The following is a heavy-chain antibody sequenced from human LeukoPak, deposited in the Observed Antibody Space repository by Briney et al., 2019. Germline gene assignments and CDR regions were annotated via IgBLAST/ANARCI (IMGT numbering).Heavy chain of an antibody. D-gene: IGHD6-13*01. J-gene: IGHJ4*02. CDR1: GYIFTGYY. CDR3: ARADFPPIAAAGHYFDY. V-gene: IGHV1-2*02. Sequence: ASVKVSCKASGYIFTGYYMHWVRQAPGQGLEWMGWINPNSGGTNYAQKFQGRVTMTRDTSISTAYMELSRLRSDDTAVYYCARADFPPIAAAGHYFDYWGQGTLVAVSS. CDR2: INPNSGGT.